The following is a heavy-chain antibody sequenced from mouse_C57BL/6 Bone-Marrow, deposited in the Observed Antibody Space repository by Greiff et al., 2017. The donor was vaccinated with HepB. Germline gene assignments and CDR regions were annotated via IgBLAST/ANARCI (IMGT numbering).Heavy chain of an antibody. CDR1: GFTIKDDY. CDR2: IDPENGDT. CDR3: TLPTVVKSYFDY. D-gene: IGHD1-1*01. J-gene: IGHJ2*01. V-gene: IGHV14-4*01. Sequence: EVQLQQSGAELVRPGASVKLSCTASGFTIKDDYMHWVKQRPEQGLEWIGWIDPENGDTEYASKFQGKATITADTSSNTAYLQLSSLTAEDTAVYYCTLPTVVKSYFDYWGQGTTLTVSS.